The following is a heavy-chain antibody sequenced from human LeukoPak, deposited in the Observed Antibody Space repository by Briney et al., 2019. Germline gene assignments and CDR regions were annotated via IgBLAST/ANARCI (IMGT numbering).Heavy chain of an antibody. CDR1: GGSISSYY. J-gene: IGHJ4*02. CDR3: ASGYYYDSSGSFDY. Sequence: KSSETLSLTCTVSGGSISSYYWSWIRQPPGKGLEWIGYTYYSGSTNYNPSLKSRVTISVDTSKNQFSLKLSSVTAADTAVYYCASGYYYDSSGSFDYWGQGTLVTVSS. CDR2: TYYSGST. V-gene: IGHV4-59*08. D-gene: IGHD3-22*01.